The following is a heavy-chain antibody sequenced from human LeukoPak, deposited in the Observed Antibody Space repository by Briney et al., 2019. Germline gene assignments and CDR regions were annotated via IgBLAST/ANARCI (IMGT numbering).Heavy chain of an antibody. CDR1: GFTFSSYA. J-gene: IGHJ6*03. Sequence: GGSLRLSCAASGFTFSSYAMHWVRQAPGKGLEWVAVISYDGSNKYYADSVKGRFTISRDNSKNSLYLQMNSLRAEDTAVYYCARAADQLLRYYYYYKDVWGKGTTVTVSS. CDR2: ISYDGSNK. D-gene: IGHD2-2*01. CDR3: ARAADQLLRYYYYYKDV. V-gene: IGHV3-30-3*01.